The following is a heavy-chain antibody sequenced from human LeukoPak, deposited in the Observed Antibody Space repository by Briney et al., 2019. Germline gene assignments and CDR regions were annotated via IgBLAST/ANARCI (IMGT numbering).Heavy chain of an antibody. CDR3: ARGKIAGVNWFDP. CDR1: GFTFDDYG. V-gene: IGHV3-74*01. Sequence: PGGSLRLSCATSGFTFDDYGMSWVRQAPGKGLVWVSRINTDGSSTTYADSVKGRFTISRDNAKNTLFLQVNSLRAEDTALYYCARGKIAGVNWFDPWGQGTLVTVSS. D-gene: IGHD6-13*01. J-gene: IGHJ5*02. CDR2: INTDGSST.